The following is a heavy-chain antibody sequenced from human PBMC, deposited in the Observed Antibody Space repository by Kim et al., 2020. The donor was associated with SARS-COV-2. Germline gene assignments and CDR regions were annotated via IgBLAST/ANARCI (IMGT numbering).Heavy chain of an antibody. D-gene: IGHD3-9*01. CDR2: ISSADGVRT. Sequence: GGSLRLSCAASGLTFSIYTMSWVRQAPGKGLEWVSSISSADGVRTYYADSAKGRFTISRDNSKNTLLLQMNSLRSEDTAVYYCARVINSDWFSFDYWGLGTLVTVSS. CDR1: GLTFSIYT. CDR3: ARVINSDWFSFDY. V-gene: IGHV3-23*01. J-gene: IGHJ4*02.